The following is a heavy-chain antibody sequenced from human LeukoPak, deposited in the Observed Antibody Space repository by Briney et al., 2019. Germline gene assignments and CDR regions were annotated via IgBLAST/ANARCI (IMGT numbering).Heavy chain of an antibody. J-gene: IGHJ4*02. CDR1: GGSISSSSYY. CDR3: ARVGSGYPKRFDY. CDR2: IYYSGST. D-gene: IGHD5-12*01. V-gene: IGHV4-39*07. Sequence: SSETLSLTCTVSGGSISSSSYYWGWIRQPPGKGLEWIGSIYYSGSTYYSPSLKSRVTISVDTSKNQFSLKLSSVTAADTAVYYCARVGSGYPKRFDYWGQGTLVTVSS.